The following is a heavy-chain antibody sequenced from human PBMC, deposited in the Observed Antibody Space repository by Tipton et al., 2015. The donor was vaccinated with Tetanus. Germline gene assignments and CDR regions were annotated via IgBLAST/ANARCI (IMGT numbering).Heavy chain of an antibody. Sequence: TLSLTCTVSGDSMTRYYWSWIRQPPGKGLEWISYIFASGSTNYNPALKSRVTISMDTSKNQISLNLTSVTAADTAVYYCARTTRRWLHPDYWGQGTLVTVSS. J-gene: IGHJ4*02. CDR1: GDSMTRYY. CDR3: ARTTRRWLHPDY. D-gene: IGHD5-24*01. CDR2: IFASGST. V-gene: IGHV4-4*08.